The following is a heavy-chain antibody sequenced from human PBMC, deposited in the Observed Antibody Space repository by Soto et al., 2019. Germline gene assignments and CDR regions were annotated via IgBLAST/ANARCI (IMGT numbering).Heavy chain of an antibody. CDR2: IYPGDSDT. V-gene: IGHV5-51*01. Sequence: GESLKISCKGSGYSFTSYWIGWVRQMPGKGLEWMGIIYPGDSDTRYSPSFQGQVTISADKSISTAYLQWSSLKASDTAMYYCATFTSRSSWYHGMDVWGQGTTVTVSS. D-gene: IGHD6-13*01. CDR1: GYSFTSYW. J-gene: IGHJ6*02. CDR3: ATFTSRSSWYHGMDV.